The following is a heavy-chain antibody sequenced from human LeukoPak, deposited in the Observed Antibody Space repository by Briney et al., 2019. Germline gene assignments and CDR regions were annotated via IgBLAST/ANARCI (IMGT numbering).Heavy chain of an antibody. CDR2: LGGSGGST. J-gene: IGHJ4*02. D-gene: IGHD5-12*01. CDR3: AKDLLYSGYDRGPLEYY. V-gene: IGHV3-23*01. Sequence: RPGGSLRLSCGASGFPFSSYPMTGSPQAPGKALEGVSALGGSGGSTYYADSVKGRFTISRDNSKNTLYLQMNSLRAEDTAVYYCAKDLLYSGYDRGPLEYYWGQGTLVTVSS. CDR1: GFPFSSYP.